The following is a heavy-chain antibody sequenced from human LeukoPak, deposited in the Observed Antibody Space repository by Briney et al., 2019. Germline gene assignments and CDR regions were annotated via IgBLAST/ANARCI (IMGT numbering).Heavy chain of an antibody. CDR3: ARDLDSRGWYYFDY. J-gene: IGHJ4*02. CDR2: ITSSSNNI. Sequence: PGGSLRLSCVVSGLTFSSYSMSWVRQAPGKGLEWVSSITSSSNNIYYADSLKGRFTSSRDNAMNSLYLQMNSLRAEDTAVYYCARDLDSRGWYYFDYWGRGTLVTVSS. V-gene: IGHV3-21*01. CDR1: GLTFSSYS. D-gene: IGHD6-19*01.